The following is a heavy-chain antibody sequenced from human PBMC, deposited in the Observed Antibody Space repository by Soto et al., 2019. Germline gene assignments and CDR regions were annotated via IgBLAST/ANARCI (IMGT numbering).Heavy chain of an antibody. D-gene: IGHD3-3*01. CDR3: ARDGGVLRFLEWPHGFDP. CDR1: GYTFTSYG. Sequence: ASVKVSCTASGYTFTSYGISWVRQAPGQGLEWMGWISAYNGNTNYAQKLQGRVTMTTDTSTSTAYMELRSLRSDDTAVYYCARDGGVLRFLEWPHGFDPWGQGTLVTVSS. V-gene: IGHV1-18*01. J-gene: IGHJ5*02. CDR2: ISAYNGNT.